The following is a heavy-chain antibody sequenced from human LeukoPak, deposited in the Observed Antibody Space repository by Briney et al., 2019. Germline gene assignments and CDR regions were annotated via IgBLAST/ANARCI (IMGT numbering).Heavy chain of an antibody. V-gene: IGHV4-39*01. CDR2: MYYSGST. J-gene: IGHJ4*02. Sequence: PSETLSLTCTVSGDSITGSSYYSGWIRQPPGKGLEWIGSMYYSGSTYSNPSLKSRVTISVDTSKNQFSLKLSSVTAADTAVYYCARHYYDSTGYYYFDYWGQGTLVTVSS. D-gene: IGHD3-22*01. CDR3: ARHYYDSTGYYYFDY. CDR1: GDSITGSSYY.